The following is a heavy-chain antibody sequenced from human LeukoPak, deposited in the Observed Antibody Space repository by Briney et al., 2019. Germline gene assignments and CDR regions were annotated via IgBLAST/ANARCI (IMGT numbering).Heavy chain of an antibody. CDR2: IKQDGSEK. CDR3: ARDLRAIVVTAGPDY. V-gene: IGHV3-7*01. Sequence: GGSLRLSCAAAGFTFSDYWMSWVRQAPGKGLEWVAIIKQDGSEKYYVDSVKGRFTISRDNSRNTLYLQVNSLRAEDTAVYYCARDLRAIVVTAGPDYWGQGTLVTVSS. CDR1: GFTFSDYW. J-gene: IGHJ4*02. D-gene: IGHD4-23*01.